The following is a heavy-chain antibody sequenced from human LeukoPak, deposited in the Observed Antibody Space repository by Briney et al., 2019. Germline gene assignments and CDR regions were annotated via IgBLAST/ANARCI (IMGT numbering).Heavy chain of an antibody. CDR1: GGSISRYY. V-gene: IGHV4-59*08. CDR2: IYYSGST. D-gene: IGHD4-23*01. Sequence: SETLSLTCTVSGGSISRYYWSWIRQPPGKGLEWIGYIYYSGSTNYNPSLKSRVTMSVDTSRNHFSLKLSSVTAADTAVYYCARLYGGNSDWYFDLWGRGTLVTVSS. J-gene: IGHJ2*01. CDR3: ARLYGGNSDWYFDL.